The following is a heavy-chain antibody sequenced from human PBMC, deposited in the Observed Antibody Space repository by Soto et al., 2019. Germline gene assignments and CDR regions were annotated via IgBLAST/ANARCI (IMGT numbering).Heavy chain of an antibody. CDR2: ISPHNDRA. D-gene: IGHD6-19*01. CDR3: ARDLYYSSGRYFDHDAFDI. J-gene: IGHJ3*02. Sequence: ASVKVSCKASGYNFTSYGISWVRQAPGQGLEWMGWISPHNDRAKYARRFQDRVTMTTETPTSTVYMELGSLRSDDTAVYYCARDLYYSSGRYFDHDAFDIWGQGTVVTVSS. V-gene: IGHV1-18*01. CDR1: GYNFTSYG.